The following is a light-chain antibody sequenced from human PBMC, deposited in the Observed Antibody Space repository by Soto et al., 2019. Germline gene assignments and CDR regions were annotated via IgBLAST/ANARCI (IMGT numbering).Light chain of an antibody. Sequence: QSLLTQPASVSGSPGQSINSSCTGASSDVGGYNYVSWYQHHPGKAPKLIIYDVSNRPSGVSNPFSGSKSGNTASLTISGLQPEDEADYYCSSYTTSNTRQIVFGTGTKDTVL. CDR2: DVS. V-gene: IGLV2-14*03. CDR1: SSDVGGYNY. CDR3: SSYTTSNTRQIV. J-gene: IGLJ1*01.